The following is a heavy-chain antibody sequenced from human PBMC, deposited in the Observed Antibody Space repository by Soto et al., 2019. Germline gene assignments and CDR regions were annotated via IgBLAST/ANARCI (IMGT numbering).Heavy chain of an antibody. D-gene: IGHD3-16*01. V-gene: IGHV3-23*01. J-gene: IGHJ4*02. CDR3: AKAGAHPYAPFDY. CDR2: ISGPGGST. Sequence: EVQLLESGGALVQLGGSLRLSCAASGFTFSTYAVSWVRQAPGKGLEWVSGISGPGGSTYYADSVKGRFAISRDNSKNTLSLQMHSLRAEDTAVYYCAKAGAHPYAPFDYWGQGTLVTVSS. CDR1: GFTFSTYA.